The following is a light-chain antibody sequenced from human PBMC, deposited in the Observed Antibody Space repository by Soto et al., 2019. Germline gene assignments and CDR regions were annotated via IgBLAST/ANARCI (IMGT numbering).Light chain of an antibody. Sequence: IQMTQSPSTLSASVGDRVTITCRASQSISSWLAWYQQKPGKAPKLLIYDASSLESGVPSRFSGSGSGTEFTLTISSLQPDDFATYYCQLYNTYSGTFGQGTKVEIK. CDR1: QSISSW. CDR2: DAS. V-gene: IGKV1-5*01. J-gene: IGKJ1*01. CDR3: QLYNTYSGT.